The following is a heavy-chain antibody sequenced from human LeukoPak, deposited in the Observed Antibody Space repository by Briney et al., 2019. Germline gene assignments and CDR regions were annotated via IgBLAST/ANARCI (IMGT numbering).Heavy chain of an antibody. J-gene: IGHJ6*03. D-gene: IGHD3-10*01. CDR1: GVSISNND. V-gene: IGHV4-59*01. CDR2: IYNSGST. Sequence: SETLSLTCTVSGVSISNNDWSWIRQPPGKGLEWIGYIYNSGSTNYNPSLKSRVTISVDTSKNQFSLKLSSVTAADTAVYYCTRLIMSSIYYYYMDVWGKGTTVTVSS. CDR3: TRLIMSSIYYYYMDV.